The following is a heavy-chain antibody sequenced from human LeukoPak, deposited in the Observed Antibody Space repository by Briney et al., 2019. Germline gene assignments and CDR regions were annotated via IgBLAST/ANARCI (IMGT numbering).Heavy chain of an antibody. D-gene: IGHD3-10*01. Sequence: EASAKVSCKASGYTFTSYGISWVRQAPGQGLEWMGWISPYNGNTNYAQSLQGRVTVTSDTSTSTAYMELRSLTSDDTAVYYCARTNYISGSYHIYWGQGTLVAVSS. V-gene: IGHV1-18*01. CDR2: ISPYNGNT. CDR3: ARTNYISGSYHIY. J-gene: IGHJ4*02. CDR1: GYTFTSYG.